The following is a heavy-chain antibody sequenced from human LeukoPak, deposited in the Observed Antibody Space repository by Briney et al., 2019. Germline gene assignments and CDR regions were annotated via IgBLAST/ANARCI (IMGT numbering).Heavy chain of an antibody. CDR3: ARARRSGYSSGWRTLGNFDY. V-gene: IGHV4-34*01. Sequence: SETLSLTCAVYGGSFSGYCWSWIRQPPGKGLEWIGEINHSGSTNYNPSLKSRVTISVDTSKNQFSLKLSSVTAADTAVYYCARARRSGYSSGWRTLGNFDYWGQGTLVTVSS. D-gene: IGHD6-19*01. J-gene: IGHJ4*02. CDR1: GGSFSGYC. CDR2: INHSGST.